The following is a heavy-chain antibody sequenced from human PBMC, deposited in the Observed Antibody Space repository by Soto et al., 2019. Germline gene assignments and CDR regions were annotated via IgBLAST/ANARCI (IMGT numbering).Heavy chain of an antibody. CDR3: AKDRLLEAAGSGFDS. J-gene: IGHJ4*02. CDR1: GFTVSSNY. CDR2: ISWNSGRI. V-gene: IGHV3-9*01. Sequence: EVQLVESGGGLIQPGGSLRLSCAASGFTVSSNYMSWVRQAPGKGLEWVSGISWNSGRIGYADSVKGRFTISRDNAKNSLYLQMNSLRAEDTALYYCAKDRLLEAAGSGFDSWGQGNLVTVSS. D-gene: IGHD6-13*01.